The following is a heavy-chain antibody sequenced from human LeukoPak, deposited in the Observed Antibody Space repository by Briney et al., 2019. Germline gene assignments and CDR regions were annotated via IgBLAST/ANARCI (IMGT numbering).Heavy chain of an antibody. V-gene: IGHV1-2*02. CDR3: ATARITMIVVGGNWFDP. D-gene: IGHD3-22*01. CDR2: INPNSGGT. Sequence: ASVKVSCKASGYTFTDYFMHWVRQAPGQGLEWRGWINPNSGGTNFAQKFQGRVTMTTDTSISTAYMELSRLRSDDTAVYYCATARITMIVVGGNWFDPWGQGTLVTASS. CDR1: GYTFTDYF. J-gene: IGHJ5*02.